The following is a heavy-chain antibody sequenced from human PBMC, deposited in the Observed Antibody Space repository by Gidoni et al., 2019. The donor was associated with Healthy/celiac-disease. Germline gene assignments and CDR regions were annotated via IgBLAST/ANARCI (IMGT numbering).Heavy chain of an antibody. V-gene: IGHV1-2*02. J-gene: IGHJ1*01. CDR1: GYTFTGYY. CDR2: INPNSGGT. D-gene: IGHD6-6*01. Sequence: QVQLVQSGADVNKPGASVKVSCKASGYTFTGYYMHWVRQAPGQGLEWMGWINPNSGGTNYAQKFQGRVTMTRDTSISTAYMELSRLTSDDTAVYYCASGIAARLTYLAYFQHWGQGTLVTVSS. CDR3: ASGIAARLTYLAYFQH.